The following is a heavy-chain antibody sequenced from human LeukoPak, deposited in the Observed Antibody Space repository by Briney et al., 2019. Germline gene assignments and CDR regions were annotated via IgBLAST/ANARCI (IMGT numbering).Heavy chain of an antibody. D-gene: IGHD6-19*01. CDR3: ARGGYSSGWYRD. V-gene: IGHV3-23*01. CDR2: ISGSGGST. Sequence: GGSLRLSCAASGFTFSSYAMSWVRQAPGKGLEWVSGISGSGGSTYYADSAKGRFTISRDNSQNTLYLQMNSLRAEDTAVYYCARGGYSSGWYRDWGQGTLVTVSS. CDR1: GFTFSSYA. J-gene: IGHJ4*02.